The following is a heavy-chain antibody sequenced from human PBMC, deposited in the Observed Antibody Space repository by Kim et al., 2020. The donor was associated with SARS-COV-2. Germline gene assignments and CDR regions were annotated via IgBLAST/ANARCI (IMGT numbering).Heavy chain of an antibody. D-gene: IGHD4-4*01. J-gene: IGHJ6*02. CDR2: IDPTSGST. Sequence: ASVKVSCKASGYTFTSYYIHWVRQAPGQGLEWVGVIDPTSGSTSSSQKFQGRVPLTSDTSTSTVYMELSSLRSGDTAVYYCARGLGYSNYEDYAMDVWGQGTTVTVSS. CDR3: ARGLGYSNYEDYAMDV. V-gene: IGHV1-46*01. CDR1: GYTFTSYY.